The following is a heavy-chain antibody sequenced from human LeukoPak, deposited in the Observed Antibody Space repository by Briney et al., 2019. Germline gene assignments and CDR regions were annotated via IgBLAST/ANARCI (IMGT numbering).Heavy chain of an antibody. CDR1: GFTFDDYG. D-gene: IGHD2-8*01. Sequence: GGSLRLSCAASGFTFDDYGMSWVRQPPGKGLEWVANINQDVSERNYVDSVKGRFTISRDNAKNSLYLQMNSLRAEDTAVYYCVRDRGYSTLDIWGQGTMVTVSS. J-gene: IGHJ3*02. CDR2: INQDVSER. CDR3: VRDRGYSTLDI. V-gene: IGHV3-7*05.